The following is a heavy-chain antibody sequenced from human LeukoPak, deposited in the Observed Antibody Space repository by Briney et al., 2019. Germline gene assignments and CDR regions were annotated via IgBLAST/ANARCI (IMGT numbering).Heavy chain of an antibody. D-gene: IGHD2-21*02. CDR3: ARADGGDIDY. J-gene: IGHJ4*02. Sequence: GGSLRLSCAASGFTFSTYSMNWVRQAPGKGLEWVSSISSSYNYTYYAESLKGRLTISRDNAKNALYLQKSSLRAEDTAVYYCARADGGDIDYWGQGTLVTVSS. CDR2: ISSSYNYT. CDR1: GFTFSTYS. V-gene: IGHV3-21*01.